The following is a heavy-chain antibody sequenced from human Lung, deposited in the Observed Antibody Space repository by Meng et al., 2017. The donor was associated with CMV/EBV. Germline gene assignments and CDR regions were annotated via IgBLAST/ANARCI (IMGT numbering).Heavy chain of an antibody. V-gene: IGHV4-59*12. J-gene: IGHJ5*02. CDR1: GASMSSDY. Sequence: SETLSLTCTVSGASMSSDYWSWIRQSPGKGLEWVASVYHMGNTNYNPSLKSRATISLDTSKSPFSLKLISVTGADTAIYYCAKGGGSWFGPWGQGSRVTGYS. CDR2: VYHMGNT. CDR3: AKGGGSWFGP. D-gene: IGHD3-16*01.